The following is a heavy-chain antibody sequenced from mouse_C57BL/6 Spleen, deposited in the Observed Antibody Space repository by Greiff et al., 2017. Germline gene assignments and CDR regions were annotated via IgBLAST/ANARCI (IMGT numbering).Heavy chain of an antibody. J-gene: IGHJ2*01. CDR3: ARERYSNLDY. V-gene: IGHV1-52*01. D-gene: IGHD2-5*01. CDR1: GYTFTSYW. Sequence: VKLQQPGAELVRPGSSVKLSCKASGYTFTSYWMHWVKQRPIQGLEWIGNIDPSDSETHYNQKFKDKATLTVDKSSSTAYMQLSSLTSEDSAVYYCARERYSNLDYWGHGTTLTVSS. CDR2: IDPSDSET.